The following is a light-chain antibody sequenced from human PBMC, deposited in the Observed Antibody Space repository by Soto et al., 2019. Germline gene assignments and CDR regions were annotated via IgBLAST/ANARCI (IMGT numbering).Light chain of an antibody. CDR1: QSVGSDY. Sequence: DIVLTQSPGTLSLSPGDRATLSCRASQSVGSDYIAWYQHRPGQAPRLLFSAIFKRATGIPDRFSGSGSGTDFTLTISRLEPEDFAVYYCQQFGASPRTFGRGTRVEIK. CDR2: AIF. V-gene: IGKV3-20*01. CDR3: QQFGASPRT. J-gene: IGKJ4*02.